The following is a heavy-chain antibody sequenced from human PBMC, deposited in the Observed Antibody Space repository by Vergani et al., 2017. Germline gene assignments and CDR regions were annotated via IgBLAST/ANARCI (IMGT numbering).Heavy chain of an antibody. J-gene: IGHJ6*02. D-gene: IGHD1-14*01. Sequence: QVQLQQWGAGLLKPSETLSLTCAVYGGSFSGYYWSWIRQPPGKGLEWIGEINHSGSTNYNPSLKSRVTISVDTSKNQFSLKLSSVTAADTAVDYCARVGGITADYGMDVWGQGTTVTVSS. CDR3: ARVGGITADYGMDV. V-gene: IGHV4-34*01. CDR1: GGSFSGYY. CDR2: INHSGST.